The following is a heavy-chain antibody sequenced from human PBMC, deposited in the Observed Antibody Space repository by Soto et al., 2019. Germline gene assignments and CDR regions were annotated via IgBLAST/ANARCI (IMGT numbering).Heavy chain of an antibody. Sequence: GAPGKGPCKASGYTFACYGLHLVRQAPGQRLEWMGWINAGNGNTKYSKKFQGRVTITRDTSASTAYMELSSLRSEDTAVYYCARDSGGMDVWGQGTTVTVSS. CDR1: GYTFACYG. V-gene: IGHV1-3*01. J-gene: IGHJ6*02. CDR2: INAGNGNT. CDR3: ARDSGGMDV.